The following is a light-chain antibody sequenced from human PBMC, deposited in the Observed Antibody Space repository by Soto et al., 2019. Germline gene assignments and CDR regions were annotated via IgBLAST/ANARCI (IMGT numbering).Light chain of an antibody. CDR3: LQYNDWPRT. CDR1: QSIRTD. J-gene: IGKJ1*01. V-gene: IGKV3-15*01. CDR2: RSS. Sequence: EIVMTQSPATLSVSQGETATLSCRASQSIRTDLAWYQQRPGQAPRLLISRSSSRASGIPARFSGTGSGTVFTLTITSVQSDDFAVYYCLQYNDWPRTFGQGTKVDFK.